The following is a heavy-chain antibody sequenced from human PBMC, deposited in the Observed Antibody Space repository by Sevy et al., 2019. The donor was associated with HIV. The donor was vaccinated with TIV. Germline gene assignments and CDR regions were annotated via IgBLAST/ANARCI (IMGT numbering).Heavy chain of an antibody. CDR3: VIEIGSGGANF. CDR1: GLILRDRA. J-gene: IGHJ1*01. V-gene: IGHV3-9*01. Sequence: GGSLRLSCTASGLILRDRAMHWVRQTPGKGLEWVSGMTMYSGSEDYADFVKGRFTISRDNAKNSLNLQMDSLTLEDTALYYCVIEIGSGGANFWGQGTLVTVSS. CDR2: MTMYSGSE. D-gene: IGHD2-21*01.